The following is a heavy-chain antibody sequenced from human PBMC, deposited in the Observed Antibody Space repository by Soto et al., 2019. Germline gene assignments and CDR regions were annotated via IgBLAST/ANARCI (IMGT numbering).Heavy chain of an antibody. J-gene: IGHJ4*02. Sequence: SVKVSFKASGGTFSSYAISWVRQAPGQGLEWMGGIIPIFGTANYAQKFQGRVTITADESTSTAYMELSSLRSEDTAVYYCARFMYSGSYYNYWGQGTLVTVSS. CDR3: ARFMYSGSYYNY. CDR1: GGTFSSYA. D-gene: IGHD1-26*01. CDR2: IIPIFGTA. V-gene: IGHV1-69*13.